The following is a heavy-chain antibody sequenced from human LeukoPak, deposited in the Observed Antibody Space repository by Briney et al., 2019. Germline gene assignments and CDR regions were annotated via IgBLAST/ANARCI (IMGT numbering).Heavy chain of an antibody. D-gene: IGHD3-22*01. V-gene: IGHV4-31*03. Sequence: SETLSLTCTVSGGSISSSGYCWSWIRRHPGKGLEWIGYIYYSGSTYYNPSLKSRVTISVDTSKNQFSLKLSSVTAADTAVYYCARGYSNYYDSSGYLLPDYWGQGTLVTVSS. CDR2: IYYSGST. CDR1: GGSISSSGYC. J-gene: IGHJ4*02. CDR3: ARGYSNYYDSSGYLLPDY.